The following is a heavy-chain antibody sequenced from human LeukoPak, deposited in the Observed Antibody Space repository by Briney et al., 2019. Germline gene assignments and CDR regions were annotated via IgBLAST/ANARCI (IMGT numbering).Heavy chain of an antibody. Sequence: PSETLSLTCTVSGGSISSYYWSWIRQPAGKGLEWIGSIYHSGSTYYNPSLKSRVTISVDTSKNQFSLKLSSVTAADTAVYYCARDARFSSSWPFDYWGQGTLVTVSS. D-gene: IGHD6-13*01. V-gene: IGHV4-4*07. CDR2: IYHSGST. J-gene: IGHJ4*02. CDR1: GGSISSYY. CDR3: ARDARFSSSWPFDY.